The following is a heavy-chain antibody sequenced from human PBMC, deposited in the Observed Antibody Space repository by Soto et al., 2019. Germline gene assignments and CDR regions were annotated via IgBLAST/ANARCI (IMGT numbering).Heavy chain of an antibody. Sequence: KASETLSLTCTVSGGSISSYYWSWIRQPAGKGLEWIGRIYTSGSTYYNPSLKSRVTISVDRSKNQFSLKLSSVTAADTAVYYCARSKHDFWSGYYPSWFDPWGQGTLVTVSS. D-gene: IGHD3-3*01. J-gene: IGHJ5*02. CDR3: ARSKHDFWSGYYPSWFDP. CDR1: GGSISSYY. V-gene: IGHV4-4*07. CDR2: IYTSGST.